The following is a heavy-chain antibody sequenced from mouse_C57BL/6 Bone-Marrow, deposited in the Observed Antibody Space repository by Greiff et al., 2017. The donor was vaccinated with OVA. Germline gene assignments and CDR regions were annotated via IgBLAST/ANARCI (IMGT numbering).Heavy chain of an antibody. CDR1: GFTFSDFY. V-gene: IGHV7-1*01. Sequence: EVMLVESGGGLVQSGRSLRLSCATSGFTFSDFYMEWVRQAPGKGLEWIAASRNKANDYTTEYSASVKGRFIVSRDTSQSILYLQMNALRAEDTAIYYCARDAGYCSSIYAMDYWGQGTSVTVSS. D-gene: IGHD1-1*01. J-gene: IGHJ4*01. CDR2: SRNKANDYTT. CDR3: ARDAGYCSSIYAMDY.